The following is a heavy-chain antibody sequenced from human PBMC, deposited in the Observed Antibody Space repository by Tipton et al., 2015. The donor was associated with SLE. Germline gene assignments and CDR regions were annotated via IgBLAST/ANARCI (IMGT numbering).Heavy chain of an antibody. V-gene: IGHV4-59*01. Sequence: LRLSCTVSGGSISSYYWSWIRQPPGKGLEWIGYIYYSGSTNYNPSLKSRVTISVDTSKNQFSLKLSSVTAADTAVYYCARGTYYDFWSGYYQYFDYWGQGTLVTVSS. CDR1: GGSISSYY. CDR3: ARGTYYDFWSGYYQYFDY. D-gene: IGHD3-3*01. J-gene: IGHJ4*02. CDR2: IYYSGST.